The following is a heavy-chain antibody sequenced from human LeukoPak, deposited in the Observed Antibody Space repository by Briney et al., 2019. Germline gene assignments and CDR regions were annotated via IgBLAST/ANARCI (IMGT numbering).Heavy chain of an antibody. CDR2: IYSTGNT. Sequence: SETLSLTCTVSGGSIISYYWSWIRQPAGKGLEWIGRIYSTGNTNYNASLKSRVTMSIDPPKNQLSLQLGSVTAADTAVYYCARSLVGQIAQAVFDTWGQGTLVTVSS. CDR3: ARSLVGQIAQAVFDT. CDR1: GGSIISYY. V-gene: IGHV4-4*07. J-gene: IGHJ5*02. D-gene: IGHD2-15*01.